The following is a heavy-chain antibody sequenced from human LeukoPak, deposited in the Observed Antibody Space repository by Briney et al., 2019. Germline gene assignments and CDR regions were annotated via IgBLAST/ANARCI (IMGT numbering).Heavy chain of an antibody. D-gene: IGHD4-17*01. CDR1: GFNVSRNY. CDR3: AIDYGDYGSVPFDL. J-gene: IGHJ3*01. V-gene: IGHV3-53*01. CDR2: IYSGGST. Sequence: GSLGLSCAASGFNVSRNYMSWVRQAPGKGLEWVSVIYSGGSTYYADSVKGRFTISRDTSKNTLYLQMNSLRGEDTAVYYCAIDYGDYGSVPFDLXGQGTMVTVSS.